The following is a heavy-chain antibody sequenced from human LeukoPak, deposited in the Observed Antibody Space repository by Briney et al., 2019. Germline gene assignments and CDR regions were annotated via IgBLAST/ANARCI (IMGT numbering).Heavy chain of an antibody. Sequence: PSETLSLTCTVYGGSVSSGSYYWSWIRQPPGKGLEWIGYIYDSGSTNYNPSLKSRVTVSVDTSKNHFSLRLSSVTAADTAVYYCAREYTRNWFDPWGQGTLVTVSS. D-gene: IGHD1-14*01. CDR2: IYDSGST. CDR1: GGSVSSGSYY. V-gene: IGHV4-61*03. J-gene: IGHJ5*02. CDR3: AREYTRNWFDP.